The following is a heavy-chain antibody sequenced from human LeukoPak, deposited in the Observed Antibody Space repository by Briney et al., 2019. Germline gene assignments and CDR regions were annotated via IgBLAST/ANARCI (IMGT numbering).Heavy chain of an antibody. CDR2: INHSGST. J-gene: IGHJ4*02. CDR1: GGSFSGYY. Sequence: SETLSLTCAVYGGSFSGYYWSWIRQPPGKGLEWIGEINHSGSTNYNPSLKSRATISVDTSKNQFSLKLSSVTAADTAVYYCARGAGGLAGRWGQGTLVTVSS. V-gene: IGHV4-34*01. D-gene: IGHD2-15*01. CDR3: ARGAGGLAGR.